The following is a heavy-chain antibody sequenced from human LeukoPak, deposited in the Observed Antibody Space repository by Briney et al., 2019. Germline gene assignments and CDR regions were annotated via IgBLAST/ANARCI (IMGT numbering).Heavy chain of an antibody. V-gene: IGHV1-69*04. CDR3: ARDPYNWNDGRGDY. D-gene: IGHD1-20*01. CDR2: IIPILGIA. CDR1: GGTFSSYA. Sequence: SVKVSCKASGGTFSSYAISWVRQAPGQGLEWMGRIIPILGIANYAQKFQGRVTITADKSTSTAYMELSSLRSEDTAVYYCARDPYNWNDGRGDYWGQGTLVTVSS. J-gene: IGHJ4*02.